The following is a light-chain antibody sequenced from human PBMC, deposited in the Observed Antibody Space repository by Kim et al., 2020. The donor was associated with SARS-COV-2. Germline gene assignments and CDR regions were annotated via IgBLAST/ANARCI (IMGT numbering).Light chain of an antibody. Sequence: EMVLTQSPAALSVSLGDRAALSCMTSQNVRTNLAWFQQKPGQPPRLLIYGVSKRMPDVPDRFSGSGSETEFTLTISGLQSEDFATYYCQQYNVRPPYAFGQGTKLEI. CDR1: QNVRTN. J-gene: IGKJ2*01. CDR2: GVS. V-gene: IGKV3-15*01. CDR3: QQYNVRPPYA.